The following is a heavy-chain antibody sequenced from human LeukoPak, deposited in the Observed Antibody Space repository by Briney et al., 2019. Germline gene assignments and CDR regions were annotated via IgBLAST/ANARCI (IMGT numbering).Heavy chain of an antibody. J-gene: IGHJ4*02. CDR1: GFTFSNYA. CDR3: AKGGKWDVTPFDY. D-gene: IGHD1-26*01. CDR2: ISGRGDST. V-gene: IGHV3-23*01. Sequence: GGSLRLSCAASGFTFSNYAMSWVRQTPGKGLEWVSGISGRGDSTVYADSVKGRFTISRDNSKNTLYLQMNSLRVEDTAIYFCAKGGKWDVTPFDYWGQGTLVTVSS.